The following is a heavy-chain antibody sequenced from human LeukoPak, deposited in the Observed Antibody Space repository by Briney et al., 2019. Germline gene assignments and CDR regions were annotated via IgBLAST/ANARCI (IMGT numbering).Heavy chain of an antibody. D-gene: IGHD2-15*01. J-gene: IGHJ4*02. Sequence: SETLSLSCTVSGGSISMYYWSWVRKPPGEGMEWIGYIYYSESTNYNPSIKSRVTISVDSSKNQFSLKLSSVTAADTAVYYCGRSTRRYFDYWGRGTLVTVSS. CDR1: GGSISMYY. V-gene: IGHV4-59*08. CDR2: IYYSEST. CDR3: GRSTRRYFDY.